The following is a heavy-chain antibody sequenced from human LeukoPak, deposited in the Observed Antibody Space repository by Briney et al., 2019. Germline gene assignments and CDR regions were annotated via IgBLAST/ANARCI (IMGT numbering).Heavy chain of an antibody. CDR3: ARQQTTVTEFDY. CDR1: GFTFSRYW. Sequence: QPGGSLRLSCAVSGFTFSRYWMSWVRQAPGKGLEWVANIKQDGSEKDYVDSVKGRFTISRDNAKNSLYLQMNSLRAEDTAVYYCARQQTTVTEFDYWGQGTLVTVSS. J-gene: IGHJ4*02. V-gene: IGHV3-7*04. CDR2: IKQDGSEK. D-gene: IGHD4-17*01.